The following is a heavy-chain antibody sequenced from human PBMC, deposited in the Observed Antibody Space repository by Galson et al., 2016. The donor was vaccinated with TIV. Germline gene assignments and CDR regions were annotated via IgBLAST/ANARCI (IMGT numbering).Heavy chain of an antibody. CDR1: EFTFNNYY. J-gene: IGHJ4*02. V-gene: IGHV3-74*01. D-gene: IGHD3-10*01. Sequence: SLRLSCAVSEFTFNNYYIHWVRQAPGKGLVWVSRIRNDGTNTGHADSVKGRFTISRDNAKETVDLQMTSLRADDTAVSYCAKGRGSMFDSWGQGTVVTVSS. CDR2: IRNDGTNT. CDR3: AKGRGSMFDS.